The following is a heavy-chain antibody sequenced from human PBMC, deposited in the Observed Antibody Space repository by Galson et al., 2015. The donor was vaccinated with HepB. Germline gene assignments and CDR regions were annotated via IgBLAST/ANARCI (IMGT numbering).Heavy chain of an antibody. CDR3: ARGDGSYGDWYFDL. J-gene: IGHJ2*01. CDR2: INHSGST. CDR1: GGSFSDYY. D-gene: IGHD1-26*01. V-gene: IGHV4-34*01. Sequence: TLSLTCAVYGGSFSDYYWSWIRQPPGKGLEWIGEINHSGSTNYNPSLKSRVTISVDTPKNQFSLKLSSVTAADTAVYYCARGDGSYGDWYFDLWGRGTLVTVSS.